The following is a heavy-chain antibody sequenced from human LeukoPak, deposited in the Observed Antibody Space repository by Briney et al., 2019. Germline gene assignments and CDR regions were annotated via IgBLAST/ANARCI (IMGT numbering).Heavy chain of an antibody. D-gene: IGHD6-19*01. Sequence: GGSLRLSCAASGFTVSSNYMNWVRQAPGKGLEWVSVIYSDGSTYYADSVKGRFTISRDNSKNTLYLQMNSLRAEDTALYYCARGHSSGWLYYWGQGTLVTVSS. CDR2: IYSDGST. CDR3: ARGHSSGWLYY. J-gene: IGHJ4*02. CDR1: GFTVSSNY. V-gene: IGHV3-53*01.